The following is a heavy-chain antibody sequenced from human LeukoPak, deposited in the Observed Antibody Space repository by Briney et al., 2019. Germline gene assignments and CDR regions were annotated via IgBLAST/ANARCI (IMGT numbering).Heavy chain of an antibody. V-gene: IGHV3-30*18. CDR1: EFTFSIYG. J-gene: IGHJ4*02. CDR3: AKDRSSTWAFDY. D-gene: IGHD6-13*01. CDR2: ISHDGTDK. Sequence: GRSLRLSCAASEFTFSIYGMHWVRQAPGKGLEGVAVISHDGTDKYYADSVKGRFTISRDNSKNTLYLQMNSLRAEDTAVYYCAKDRSSTWAFDYWGQGTLVTVSS.